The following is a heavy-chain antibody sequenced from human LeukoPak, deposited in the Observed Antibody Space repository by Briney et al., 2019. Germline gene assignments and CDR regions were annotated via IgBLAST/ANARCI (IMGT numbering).Heavy chain of an antibody. J-gene: IGHJ6*02. CDR2: IYYSGST. V-gene: IGHV4-30-4*01. CDR3: ARELLWFGASYYYGMDV. D-gene: IGHD3-10*01. Sequence: PSETLSLTCTVSGGSISSGDYYWSWIRQPPGKGLEWIGYIYYSGSTYYNPSLKSRVTISVDTSKNQFSLKLSSVTAADTAVYYCARELLWFGASYYYGMDVWGQGTTVTVSS. CDR1: GGSISSGDYY.